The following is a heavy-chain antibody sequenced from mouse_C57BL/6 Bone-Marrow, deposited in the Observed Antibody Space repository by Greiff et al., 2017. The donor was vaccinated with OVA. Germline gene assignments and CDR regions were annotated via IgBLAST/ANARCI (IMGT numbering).Heavy chain of an antibody. D-gene: IGHD1-1*01. CDR1: GFNIKDDY. V-gene: IGHV14-4*01. CDR3: TTYRVITTVVAPGAMDY. J-gene: IGHJ4*01. Sequence: EVQLQQSGAELVRPGASVKLSCTASGFNIKDDYMHWVKQRPEQGLEWIGWIDPENGDTEYASKFQGQATITADTSSNTAYLQLSSLTSEDTAVYYCTTYRVITTVVAPGAMDYWGQGTSVTVSS. CDR2: IDPENGDT.